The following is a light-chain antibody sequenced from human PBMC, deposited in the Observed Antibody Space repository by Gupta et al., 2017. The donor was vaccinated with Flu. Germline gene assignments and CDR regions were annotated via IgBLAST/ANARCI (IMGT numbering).Light chain of an antibody. CDR1: QSISRW. CDR2: KAS. J-gene: IGKJ4*01. CDR3: QQYTS. V-gene: IGKV1-5*03. Sequence: DIQMTQSPPTLSASVGDRVTITCRASQSISRWLAWYQQKPGKAPKLLIYKASSLESGVPSRLSGSGSETEFTRTSISMQPDDCETDDCQQYTSFGGGTKVDIK.